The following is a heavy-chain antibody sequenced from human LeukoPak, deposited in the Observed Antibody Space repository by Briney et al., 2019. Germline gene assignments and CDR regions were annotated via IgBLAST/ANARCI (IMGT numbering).Heavy chain of an antibody. D-gene: IGHD3-10*01. Sequence: GGSLRLSCAASGFTFSSYWMSWVRQAPGKGLEWVANIKQDGSEKYYVDSVKGRFTISRDNAKNSLYLQMNSLRAEDTAVYYCARQRITMVRGLDYFDYWGQGTLVTVSS. CDR3: ARQRITMVRGLDYFDY. CDR1: GFTFSSYW. J-gene: IGHJ4*02. CDR2: IKQDGSEK. V-gene: IGHV3-7*01.